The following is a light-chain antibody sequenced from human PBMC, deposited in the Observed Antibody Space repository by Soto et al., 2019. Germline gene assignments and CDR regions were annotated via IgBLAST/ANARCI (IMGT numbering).Light chain of an antibody. Sequence: EIVMTQSPVTLSVSPGETANLSCRASQTVTTNLAWYQQKPGQAPRLLIYGASTRATGIPARFSGSGSGTEFTLTISSLQSEDFAVYYCQQYNNWPPGLTFGGGTKVDI. CDR3: QQYNNWPPGLT. J-gene: IGKJ4*01. V-gene: IGKV3-15*01. CDR1: QTVTTN. CDR2: GAS.